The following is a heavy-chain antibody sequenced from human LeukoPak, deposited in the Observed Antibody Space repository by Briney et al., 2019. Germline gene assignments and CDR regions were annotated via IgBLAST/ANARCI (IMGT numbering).Heavy chain of an antibody. Sequence: GGSLRLSCAASGFTFSTFAMIWVRQPPGKGLEWVSSIFPSGGEIHYADSVRGRFTISRDNSKSTLSLQMNSLRAEDTAIYYCATYRRVLLPFESWGQGTLVTVSS. CDR3: ATYRRVLLPFES. V-gene: IGHV3-23*01. J-gene: IGHJ4*02. D-gene: IGHD2/OR15-2a*01. CDR1: GFTFSTFA. CDR2: IFPSGGEI.